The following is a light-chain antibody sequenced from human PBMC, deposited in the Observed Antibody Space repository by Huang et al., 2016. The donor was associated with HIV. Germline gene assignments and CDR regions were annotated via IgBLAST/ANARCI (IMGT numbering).Light chain of an antibody. J-gene: IGKJ2*01. CDR1: QSLLHRYGNNH. V-gene: IGKV2-28*01. CDR2: LGS. CDR3: MQALQTPYT. Sequence: DIVMTQSPLSLPVTPGEPASISCRSSQSLLHRYGNNHLDWYLQRPGQSPQLLIYLGSNRASGVPDRFSGSGSGTYFTLKISRVAAEDVGVYYCMQALQTPYTFGQGTKLEIK.